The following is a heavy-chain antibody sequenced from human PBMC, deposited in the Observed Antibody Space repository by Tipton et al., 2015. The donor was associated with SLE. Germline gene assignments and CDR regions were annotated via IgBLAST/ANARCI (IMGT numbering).Heavy chain of an antibody. Sequence: TLSLTCAVYGGSFSGFYWGWIRQPPGKGLEWIGEINNSGSTNYNPSLKSRVTISVDTSKNQFSLNLSSVTAADTAVYYCARVVVNGGRDFDYWGQGTLVTVSS. CDR3: ARVVVNGGRDFDY. D-gene: IGHD2-8*01. CDR2: INNSGST. J-gene: IGHJ4*02. CDR1: GGSFSGFY. V-gene: IGHV4-34*01.